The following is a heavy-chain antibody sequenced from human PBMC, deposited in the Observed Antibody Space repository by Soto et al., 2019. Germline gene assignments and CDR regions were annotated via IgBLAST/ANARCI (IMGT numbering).Heavy chain of an antibody. D-gene: IGHD6-13*01. CDR3: ARDVRNSSSWVYYYGMDV. CDR1: GDSVSSNSAA. CDR2: TYYRSKWYD. Sequence: SQTLSLTCAISGDSVSSNSAAWNWIRQSPSRGLEWLGRTYYRSKWYDDYAVSVKSRITINPDTSKNQFSLQLNSVTPEDTAVYYCARDVRNSSSWVYYYGMDVWGQGTTVTISS. J-gene: IGHJ6*02. V-gene: IGHV6-1*01.